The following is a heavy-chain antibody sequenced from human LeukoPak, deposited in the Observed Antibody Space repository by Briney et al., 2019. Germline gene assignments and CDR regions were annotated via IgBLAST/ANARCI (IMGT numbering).Heavy chain of an antibody. CDR2: INHSGST. CDR1: GITFSTQG. Sequence: GSLRLSCAASGITFSTQGMHWVRQPPGKGLEWIGEINHSGSTNYNPSLKSRVTISVDTSKNQFSLKLSSVTAADTAVYYCARGAALAVWGQGTMVTVSS. V-gene: IGHV4-34*01. D-gene: IGHD6-6*01. J-gene: IGHJ3*01. CDR3: ARGAALAV.